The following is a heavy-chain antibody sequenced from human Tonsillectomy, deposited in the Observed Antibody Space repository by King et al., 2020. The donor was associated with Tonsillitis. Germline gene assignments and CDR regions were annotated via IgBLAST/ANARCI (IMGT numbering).Heavy chain of an antibody. Sequence: QLQESGPGLVKPSETLSLTCTVSGVSISSYYWRWIRQRKGLEWIGYGYYSGSTNYNPSVKSRVTISVDTSKNQFSLKLRSVTAADTAVYYCARVSSGSYWYFDYWGQGTLVTVSS. CDR2: GYYSGST. CDR3: ARVSSGSYWYFDY. D-gene: IGHD1-26*01. V-gene: IGHV4-59*01. CDR1: GVSISSYY. J-gene: IGHJ4*02.